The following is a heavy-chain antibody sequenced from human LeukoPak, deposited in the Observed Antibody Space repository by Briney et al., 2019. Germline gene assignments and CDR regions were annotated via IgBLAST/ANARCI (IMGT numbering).Heavy chain of an antibody. CDR1: GGSFSGYY. CDR2: INHSVST. CDR3: ARGYYDFWSGYLRDAFDI. Sequence: SETLSLTCAVYGGSFSGYYWNWIRQPPGKGLEWIGEINHSVSTNYNPSLKSRVTISVDTSKNQFSLKLSSASAADTAVYYCARGYYDFWSGYLRDAFDIWGQGTMVTVSS. V-gene: IGHV4-34*01. D-gene: IGHD3-3*01. J-gene: IGHJ3*02.